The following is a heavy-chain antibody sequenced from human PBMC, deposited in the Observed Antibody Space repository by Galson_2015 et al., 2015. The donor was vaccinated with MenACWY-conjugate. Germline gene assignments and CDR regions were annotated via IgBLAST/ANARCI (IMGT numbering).Heavy chain of an antibody. CDR2: IRSKAYGGTA. CDR1: GFTFGDYA. Sequence: SLRLSCAASGFTFGDYAMSWFRQAPGKGLEWVGFIRSKAYGGTAEYAASVKGRFTISRDDSKSIAYLQMNSLKTEDTAVYYCTRDDRWGASDYWGQGTLVTVSS. V-gene: IGHV3-49*03. CDR3: TRDDRWGASDY. J-gene: IGHJ4*02. D-gene: IGHD1-26*01.